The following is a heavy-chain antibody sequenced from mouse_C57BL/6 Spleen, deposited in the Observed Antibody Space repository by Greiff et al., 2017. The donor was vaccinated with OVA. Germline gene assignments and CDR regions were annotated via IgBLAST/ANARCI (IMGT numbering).Heavy chain of an antibody. V-gene: IGHV1-20*01. D-gene: IGHD6-5*01. CDR3: ARTVLPYGGYFDV. J-gene: IGHJ1*03. Sequence: EVQLQQSGPELVKPGDSVKISCKASGYSFTGYFMNWVMQSHGKSLEWIGRINPYNGDTFYNQKFKGKATLTVDKSSSTAHMELRSLTSEDSAVYYCARTVLPYGGYFDVWGTGTTVTVSS. CDR2: INPYNGDT. CDR1: GYSFTGYF.